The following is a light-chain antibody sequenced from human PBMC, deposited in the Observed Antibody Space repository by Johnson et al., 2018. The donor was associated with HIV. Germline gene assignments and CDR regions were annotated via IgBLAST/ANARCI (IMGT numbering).Light chain of an antibody. CDR2: DNN. J-gene: IGLJ1*01. V-gene: IGLV1-51*01. CDR3: GTWDSSLRVGF. CDR1: SSNIENNY. Sequence: QSVLTQPPSVSAAPGQKVTISCSGSSSNIENNYVSWYQQLPGTAPKLLIYDNNNRPSGIPDRFSGSKSGTSATLGITGSQPGDEADYYCGTWDSSLRVGFFGTGTKVTVL.